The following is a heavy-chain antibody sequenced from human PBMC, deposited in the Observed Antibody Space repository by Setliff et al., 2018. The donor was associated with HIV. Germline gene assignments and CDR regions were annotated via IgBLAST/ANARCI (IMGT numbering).Heavy chain of an antibody. D-gene: IGHD3-22*01. CDR2: ISSSSSYI. J-gene: IGHJ4*02. V-gene: IGHV3-21*01. CDR3: ASDATPYYYDSSGSNY. CDR1: GFFFANYG. Sequence: SLRLSCAASGFFFANYGINWVRQAPGKGLEWISSISSSSSYIYYADSVKGRFTISRDNAKNSLYLQMNSLRAEDTAVYYCASDATPYYYDSSGSNYWGQGTLVTVSS.